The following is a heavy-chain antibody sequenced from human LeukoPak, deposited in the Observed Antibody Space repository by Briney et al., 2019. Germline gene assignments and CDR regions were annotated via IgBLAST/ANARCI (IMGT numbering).Heavy chain of an antibody. CDR1: GFTFSSYS. CDR3: ASSSSLSGPYRN. Sequence: GGSLRLSCAASGFTFSSYSMNWVRQAPGKGLEWVSYISSSGSTIYYADSVKGRFTISRDNAKNSLYLQMNSLRAEDTAVYYCASSSSLSGPYRNWGQGTLVTVSS. CDR2: ISSSGSTI. V-gene: IGHV3-48*04. J-gene: IGHJ4*02. D-gene: IGHD1-26*01.